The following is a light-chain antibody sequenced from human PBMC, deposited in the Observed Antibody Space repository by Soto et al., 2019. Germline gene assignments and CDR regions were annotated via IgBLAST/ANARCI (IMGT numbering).Light chain of an antibody. V-gene: IGLV2-14*03. CDR1: SSDVGGYNY. CDR2: DVS. J-gene: IGLJ1*01. Sequence: QSVLTQPASVSGSPGQSITISCTGTSSDVGGYNYVSWYQHHPGKAPKLLIYDVSNRPSGISNRFSGSKSDNTASLTISGLQPQDEADYYCSSYTTSNTRQLVFGTGTKVPVL. CDR3: SSYTTSNTRQLV.